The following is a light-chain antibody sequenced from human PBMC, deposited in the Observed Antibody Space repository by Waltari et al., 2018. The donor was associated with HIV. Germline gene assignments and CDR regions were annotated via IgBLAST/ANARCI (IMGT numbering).Light chain of an antibody. CDR1: RTVFYNPNSQNY. CDR2: WSS. V-gene: IGKV4-1*01. J-gene: IGKJ4*01. CDR3: QQYYSLPTT. Sequence: DIVMTQSPDSLAVSLGERVTINCRSSRTVFYNPNSQNYFAWYQQKPGKPPRVLIYWSSTRAGGVPDRFSGSGSGTDFSLTISGLQADDVALYYCQQYYSLPTTFGGGTKVEIK.